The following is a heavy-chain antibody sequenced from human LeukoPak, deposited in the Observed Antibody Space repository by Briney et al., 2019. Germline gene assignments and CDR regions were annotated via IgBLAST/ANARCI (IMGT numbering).Heavy chain of an antibody. V-gene: IGHV1-18*01. J-gene: IGHJ3*02. CDR3: ARVLRGITMILVVDAFDI. CDR2: ISAYNGNT. CDR1: GYTFTSYG. D-gene: IGHD3-22*01. Sequence: GASVKVSCKASGYTFTSYGISWVRQAPGQGLEWMGWISAYNGNTNYAQKFQGRVTMTRDTSISTAYMELSRLRSDDTAVYYCARVLRGITMILVVDAFDIWGQGTGVTVSS.